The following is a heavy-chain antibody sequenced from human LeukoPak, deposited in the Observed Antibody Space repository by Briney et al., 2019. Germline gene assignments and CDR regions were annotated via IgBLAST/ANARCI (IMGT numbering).Heavy chain of an antibody. V-gene: IGHV3-30*18. CDR3: AKAPDGDYAFDY. CDR1: GFTFSSYG. D-gene: IGHD4-17*01. Sequence: GRSLRLSCAASGFTFSSYGMHWVRQAPGKGLEWVAVISYDGSNKYHADSVKGRFTISRDNSKNTLYLQMNSLRAEDTAVYYCAKAPDGDYAFDYWGQGTLVTVSS. J-gene: IGHJ4*02. CDR2: ISYDGSNK.